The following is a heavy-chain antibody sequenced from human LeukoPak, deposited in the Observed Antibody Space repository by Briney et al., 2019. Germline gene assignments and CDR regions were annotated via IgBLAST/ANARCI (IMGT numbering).Heavy chain of an antibody. CDR1: GFTFSSYW. Sequence: GGTLRLSCAASGFTFSSYWMSWVRQAPGKGLEWVANIKQDGSEKYYVDSVKGRFTISRDNAKSSLYLQMNSLRAEDTAVYYCATSLWFGELLLDYWGQGTLVTVSS. V-gene: IGHV3-7*03. CDR3: ATSLWFGELLLDY. D-gene: IGHD3-10*01. J-gene: IGHJ4*02. CDR2: IKQDGSEK.